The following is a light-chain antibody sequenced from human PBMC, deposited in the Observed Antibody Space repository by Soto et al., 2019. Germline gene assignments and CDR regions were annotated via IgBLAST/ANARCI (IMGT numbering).Light chain of an antibody. J-gene: IGKJ2*01. Sequence: AIQLTQSPSSLSASVGDRITITCRASQGISSALAWYQQKPGKAPKLLIYDASSLESGVPSRFSGSGSGTDFTLTISSLQPEDFATYYCQQFNSYSYTFGQGTKLEIK. V-gene: IGKV1-13*02. CDR1: QGISSA. CDR3: QQFNSYSYT. CDR2: DAS.